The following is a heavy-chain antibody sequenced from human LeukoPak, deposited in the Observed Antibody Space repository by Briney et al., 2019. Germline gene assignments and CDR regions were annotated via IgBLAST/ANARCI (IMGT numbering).Heavy chain of an antibody. CDR2: IYYSGST. D-gene: IGHD6-19*01. CDR3: ARYNVAVLDY. J-gene: IGHJ4*02. CDR1: GGSISSSSYY. Sequence: SETLSLTCTVSGGSISSSSYYWGWIRQPPGKGLEWIGSIYYSGSTYYNPSLKSRVTISVDTSKNQFSLELSSVTAADTAVYYCARYNVAVLDYWGQGTLVTVSS. V-gene: IGHV4-39*07.